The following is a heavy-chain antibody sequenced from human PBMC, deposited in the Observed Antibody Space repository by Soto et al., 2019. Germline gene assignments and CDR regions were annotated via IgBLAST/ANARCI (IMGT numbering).Heavy chain of an antibody. CDR2: INAGNGNT. Sequence: QVQLVQSGAEEKKPGASVKVSCKASGYTFTSYAMHWVRQAPGQRLEWMGWINAGNGNTKYSQKFKGRVTITRDTSASTAYMELSSLRSEDTAVYYCARDRQQLSRCDPWGQGTLVTVSS. CDR3: ARDRQQLSRCDP. J-gene: IGHJ5*02. V-gene: IGHV1-3*05. D-gene: IGHD6-13*01. CDR1: GYTFTSYA.